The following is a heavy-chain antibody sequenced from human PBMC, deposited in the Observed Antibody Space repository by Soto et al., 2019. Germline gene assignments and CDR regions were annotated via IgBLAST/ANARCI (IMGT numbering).Heavy chain of an antibody. CDR3: AREATSGYYRTPTGDFDI. Sequence: EVQLVESGGGLVQPGGSLRLSCAASGLTFRNYWMHWVRQPPGKGLVWVSSINSDGSTTNYADSVKGRFTISRDNAKNTLYLRVSSLRAEDTAVDYCAREATSGYYRTPTGDFDIGGQGTMVTVSS. CDR2: INSDGSTT. J-gene: IGHJ3*02. D-gene: IGHD3-22*01. V-gene: IGHV3-74*01. CDR1: GLTFRNYW.